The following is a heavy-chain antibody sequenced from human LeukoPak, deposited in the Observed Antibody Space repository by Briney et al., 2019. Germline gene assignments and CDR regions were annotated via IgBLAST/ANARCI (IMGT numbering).Heavy chain of an antibody. CDR3: AKDIAQAYGMDV. CDR1: GFTFDDYA. CDR2: ISWNSGSI. J-gene: IGHJ6*02. Sequence: TGGSLRLSCAASGFTFDDYAMHWVRQAPGKGLEWVSGISWNSGSIGYADSVKGRFTISRDNAKNSLHLQMNSLRAEDTALYYCAKDIAQAYGMDVWGQGTTVTVSS. V-gene: IGHV3-9*01.